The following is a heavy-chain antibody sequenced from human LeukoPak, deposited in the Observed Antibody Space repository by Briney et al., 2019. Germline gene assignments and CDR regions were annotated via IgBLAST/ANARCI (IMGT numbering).Heavy chain of an antibody. Sequence: SETLSLTCTVSGGSLSSGSYYWSWIRQPAGKGLEWIGRIYTSGSTNYNPSLKSRVTISVDTSKNQFSLKLSSVTAADTAVYYCARYGGYSYGYDYWGQGTLVTVSS. J-gene: IGHJ4*02. CDR3: ARYGGYSYGYDY. CDR1: GGSLSSGSYY. V-gene: IGHV4-61*02. CDR2: IYTSGST. D-gene: IGHD5-18*01.